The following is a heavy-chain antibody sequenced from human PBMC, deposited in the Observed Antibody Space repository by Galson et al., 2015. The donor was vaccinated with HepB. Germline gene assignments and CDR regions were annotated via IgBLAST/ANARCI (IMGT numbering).Heavy chain of an antibody. CDR2: ISDDGSNK. D-gene: IGHD4-17*01. CDR3: ARDLEVYGDYLLDY. CDR1: GFTFIRYA. V-gene: IGHV3-30*03. Sequence: SLRLSCAASGFTFIRYAMHWVRQAPGKGLEWVAVISDDGSNKYYADSVKGRFTISRDNSKNTLYLQMNSLRPEDTAVYYCARDLEVYGDYLLDYWGRGTLVTVSS. J-gene: IGHJ4*02.